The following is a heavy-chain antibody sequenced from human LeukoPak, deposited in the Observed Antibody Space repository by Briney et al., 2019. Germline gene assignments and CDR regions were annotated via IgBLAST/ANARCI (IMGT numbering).Heavy chain of an antibody. CDR3: TTQASYYYDSSGIGPDY. V-gene: IGHV3-15*07. CDR2: IKSKTDGGTT. Sequence: GGSLRLSCAASGFTFSNAWMNWVRQAPGKGLEWVGRIKSKTDGGTTDYAAPVKGRFTIPRDDSKNTLYLQMNSLKTEDTAVYYCTTQASYYYDSSGIGPDYWGQGTLVTVSS. CDR1: GFTFSNAW. D-gene: IGHD3-22*01. J-gene: IGHJ4*02.